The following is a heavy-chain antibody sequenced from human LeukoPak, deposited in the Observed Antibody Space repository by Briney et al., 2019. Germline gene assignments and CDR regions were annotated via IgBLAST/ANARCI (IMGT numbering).Heavy chain of an antibody. Sequence: PGGSLRLSCIASGFTFSIYGMHWVRQAPGKGLEWVAFIRYDGSNKYYADSVKGRFTISRDNSKNTLYLQMNSLRAEDTAVYYCARDRARYFDWLLDYWGQGTLVTVSS. V-gene: IGHV3-30*02. CDR3: ARDRARYFDWLLDY. CDR1: GFTFSIYG. D-gene: IGHD3-9*01. J-gene: IGHJ4*02. CDR2: IRYDGSNK.